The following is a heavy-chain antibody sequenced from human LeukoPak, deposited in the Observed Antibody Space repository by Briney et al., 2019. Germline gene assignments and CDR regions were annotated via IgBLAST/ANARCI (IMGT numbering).Heavy chain of an antibody. CDR2: IKSDGSSV. CDR1: GFTFSSHW. J-gene: IGHJ3*02. Sequence: PGGSLRLSCAASGFTFSSHWMHWVRQTPGKGLVWVSRIKSDGSSVDYADSVKGRFTISRDNAKNTLYLQMNSLRDEDTAVYYCARDSQDAFDIWGQGTMVTVSS. V-gene: IGHV3-74*01. CDR3: ARDSQDAFDI.